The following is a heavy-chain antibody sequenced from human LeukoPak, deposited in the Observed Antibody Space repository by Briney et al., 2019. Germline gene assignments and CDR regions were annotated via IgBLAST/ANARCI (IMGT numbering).Heavy chain of an antibody. CDR3: ARGRGYYDYAWGSYRSYYFNY. CDR1: GGSFSGYY. J-gene: IGHJ4*02. Sequence: SETLSLTCAVYGGSFSGYYWSWIRQPPGKGLEWSGEINHSGSTNYNPSLKSRVTISVDTSKNQFSLKLSSVTATDTAVYYCARGRGYYDYAWGSYRSYYFNYWGQGTLVTVSS. V-gene: IGHV4-34*01. CDR2: INHSGST. D-gene: IGHD3-16*02.